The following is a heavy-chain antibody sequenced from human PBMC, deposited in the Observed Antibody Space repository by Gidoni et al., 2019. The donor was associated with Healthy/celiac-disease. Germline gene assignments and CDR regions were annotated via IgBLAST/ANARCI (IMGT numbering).Heavy chain of an antibody. D-gene: IGHD3-10*01. V-gene: IGHV3-30-3*01. J-gene: IGHJ6*03. CDR2: ISYDGSNK. CDR3: ARDSHYGSGLDYYYYMDV. CDR1: YGSYA. Sequence: YGSYAMHWVRQAPGKGLEWVAVISYDGSNKYYADSVKGRFTISRDNSKNTLYLQMNSLRAEDTAVYYCARDSHYGSGLDYYYYMDVWGKGTTVTVSS.